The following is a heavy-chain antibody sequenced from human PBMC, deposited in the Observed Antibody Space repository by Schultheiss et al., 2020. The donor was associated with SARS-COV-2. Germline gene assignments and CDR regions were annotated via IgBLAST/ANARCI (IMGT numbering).Heavy chain of an antibody. D-gene: IGHD1-26*01. CDR3: ATVVGEYFQH. CDR2: IYRGDYT. V-gene: IGHV3-53*01. J-gene: IGHJ1*01. Sequence: GGSLRLSCAASGFTFSSYAMSWVRQAPGKGLEWVSIIYRGDYTYYADSVKGRFTISRDNSRNTVYLQMNSLRADDTAVYYCATVVGEYFQHWGQGTLVTVSS. CDR1: GFTFSSYA.